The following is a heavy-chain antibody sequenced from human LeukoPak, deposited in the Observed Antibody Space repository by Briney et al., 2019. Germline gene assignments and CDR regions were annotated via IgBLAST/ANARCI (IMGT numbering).Heavy chain of an antibody. V-gene: IGHV3-30*02. Sequence: GGSLRLSCAASGFTFSSYGIHWVRQAPGKGLEWVTFIGFDGGDKDYADSVRGRFTISRDNSKNTLYLQMNSLRVEDTALYYCAKDIGYSFDDWGQGTLVTVSS. CDR3: AKDIGYSFDD. CDR1: GFTFSSYG. J-gene: IGHJ4*02. D-gene: IGHD3-22*01. CDR2: IGFDGGDK.